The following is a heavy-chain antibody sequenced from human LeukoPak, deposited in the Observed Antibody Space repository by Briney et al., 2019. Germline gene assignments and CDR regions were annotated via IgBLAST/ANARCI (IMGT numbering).Heavy chain of an antibody. J-gene: IGHJ4*02. CDR1: GYNFASYW. D-gene: IGHD6-13*01. CDR2: IYPGDSDT. V-gene: IGHV5-51*04. Sequence: GESLKISCKGSGYNFASYWIGWVRQTPGKGLEWMGIIYPGDSDTRYSPSFQGQVTISADKPISTAYVQWSSLKASDTAMYYCARSGSSWSHLDYWGQGTRVTVSS. CDR3: ARSGSSWSHLDY.